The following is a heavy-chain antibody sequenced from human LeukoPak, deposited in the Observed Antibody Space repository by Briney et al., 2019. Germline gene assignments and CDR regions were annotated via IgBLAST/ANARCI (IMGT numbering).Heavy chain of an antibody. D-gene: IGHD3-9*01. CDR3: ARRRLANKKYYYYYYGLDV. V-gene: IGHV5-51*01. CDR1: GYRFANYF. Sequence: GESLKVSCKGSGYRFANYFIAWVRQMPGKGLEWMGIIYPGDSDTRYSPSFQGQVTISADKSINTAYLQWSSLKASDTAMYYCARRRLANKKYYYYYYGLDVWGQGTTVTVSS. CDR2: IYPGDSDT. J-gene: IGHJ6*02.